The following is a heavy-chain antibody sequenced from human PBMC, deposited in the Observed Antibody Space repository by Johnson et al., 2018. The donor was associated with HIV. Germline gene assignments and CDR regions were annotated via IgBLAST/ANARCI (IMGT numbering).Heavy chain of an antibody. V-gene: IGHV3-20*04. Sequence: VQLVESGGGVVQPGRSLRLSCAVSGFTFRSYGVSWVRQAPGKGLEWVSGINWNGDSTDYADSVKGRFTISSDNAKNSLFLQMNSLRAEDTALYYCARVSDDYGGNPAAWGAFDIWGQGTTVTVSS. D-gene: IGHD4-23*01. CDR1: GFTFRSYG. CDR2: INWNGDST. J-gene: IGHJ3*02. CDR3: ARVSDDYGGNPAAWGAFDI.